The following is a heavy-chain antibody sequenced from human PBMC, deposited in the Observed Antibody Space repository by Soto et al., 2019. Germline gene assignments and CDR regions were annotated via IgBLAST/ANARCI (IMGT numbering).Heavy chain of an antibody. Sequence: QVQLVQSGAEVKKPASSVKVSCKTSGGTFVRHVISWVRQAPGQGPEWMGKINPLSGIPNYAQKFQDRVTFTADTDSSTAYMELSSLRSDDTAVYYCATPACAATWCSPSHNLDHWGQGTLVTVSS. D-gene: IGHD2-2*01. CDR1: GGTFVRHV. J-gene: IGHJ4*02. CDR3: ATPACAATWCSPSHNLDH. CDR2: INPLSGIP. V-gene: IGHV1-69*09.